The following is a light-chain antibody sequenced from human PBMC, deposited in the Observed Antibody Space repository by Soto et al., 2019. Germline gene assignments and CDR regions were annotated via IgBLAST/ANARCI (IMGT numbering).Light chain of an antibody. Sequence: EIVLTQSPGTLSLSPGERATLSCRASQSVSSNYLGWYQQKPGQAPRLLIYGVSNRATGVPDRFSGSGSGTDFTLTISRLESEDFAVYYCHQYGRSPYNFGQGTKLEIK. V-gene: IGKV3-20*01. J-gene: IGKJ2*01. CDR1: QSVSSNY. CDR3: HQYGRSPYN. CDR2: GVS.